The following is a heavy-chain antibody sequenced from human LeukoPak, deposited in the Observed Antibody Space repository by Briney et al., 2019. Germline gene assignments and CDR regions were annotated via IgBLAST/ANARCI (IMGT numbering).Heavy chain of an antibody. V-gene: IGHV3-30*02. J-gene: IGHJ5*02. Sequence: GGSLRLSCAASGFTFSTYGMHWVRQAPGKGLEWVAFIQYDGSNKYYADSVKGRFTISRDNSKNTLYLQMNSLRAEDTAVYYCARDRGRDYYGSGSYYTRFDPWGQGTLVTVSS. CDR3: ARDRGRDYYGSGSYYTRFDP. D-gene: IGHD3-10*01. CDR2: IQYDGSNK. CDR1: GFTFSTYG.